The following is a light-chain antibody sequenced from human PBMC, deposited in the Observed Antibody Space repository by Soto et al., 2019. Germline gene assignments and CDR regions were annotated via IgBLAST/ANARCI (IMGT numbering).Light chain of an antibody. CDR2: STN. Sequence: QSVLTQPPSASGAPGQSVTISCSGNTSNIGSKTVSWYQQLPGAAPKLLIYSTNQWPSGVPDRFSGAKSGTSASLTISGLQSEDEADYYCATWDDSLNGLYVFGPGTKLTVL. J-gene: IGLJ1*01. CDR3: ATWDDSLNGLYV. V-gene: IGLV1-44*01. CDR1: TSNIGSKT.